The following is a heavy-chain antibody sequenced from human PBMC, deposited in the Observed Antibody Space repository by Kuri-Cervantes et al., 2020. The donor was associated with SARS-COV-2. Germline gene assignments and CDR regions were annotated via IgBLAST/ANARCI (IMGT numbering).Heavy chain of an antibody. CDR1: GFTFSSYW. CDR2: IKQDGSEK. CDR3: AKGRYYDTVDY. Sequence: SPKISFAASGFTFSSYWMSWVRQAPGKGLEWEANIKQDGSEKYYVDPVKGRFTITRDNAKNSLYLQMNSLRAEDTALYYCAKGRYYDTVDYWGQGTLVT. J-gene: IGHJ4*02. V-gene: IGHV3-7*03. D-gene: IGHD3-22*01.